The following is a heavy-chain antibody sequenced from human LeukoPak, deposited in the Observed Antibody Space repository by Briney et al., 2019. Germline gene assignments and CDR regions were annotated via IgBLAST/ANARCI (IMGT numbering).Heavy chain of an antibody. V-gene: IGHV4-39*07. Sequence: SDTLSLSCSVSGGSISRSSYSWGWIRQPPGKGLEWIGSMYFGGSTYYNPSLRGRVTISVDRSQSQVSLKLSSVTAADTAVYYCARTAEGTYYFDYWGQGTLVTVSS. D-gene: IGHD1-1*01. CDR1: GGSISRSSYS. CDR3: ARTAEGTYYFDY. J-gene: IGHJ4*02. CDR2: MYFGGST.